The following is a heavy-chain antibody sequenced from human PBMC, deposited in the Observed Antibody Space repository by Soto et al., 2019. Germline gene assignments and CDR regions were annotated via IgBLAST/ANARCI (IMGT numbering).Heavy chain of an antibody. CDR2: IYHSGTV. D-gene: IGHD3-22*01. CDR1: GDSISSGYY. V-gene: IGHV4-38-2*01. J-gene: IGHJ4*02. Sequence: PSETLSLTCAVSGDSISSGYYWAWIRQPPGKGLEWIGSIYHSGTVYYNPSLKSRVTISVDTSKNQFSLKLSSVTAADTAVYYCARRRASRYYDSSGSYYFDYWGQGTLVTVSS. CDR3: ARRRASRYYDSSGSYYFDY.